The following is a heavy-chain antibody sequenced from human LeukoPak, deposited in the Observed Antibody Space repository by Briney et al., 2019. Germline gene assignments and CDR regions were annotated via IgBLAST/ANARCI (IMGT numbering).Heavy chain of an antibody. CDR1: GGSISSGSYY. J-gene: IGHJ4*02. V-gene: IGHV4-61*02. Sequence: SQTLSLTCTVSGGSISSGSYYWSWIRQPAGKGLEWIGRIYASGCTNYNPSLKSRVTISVDTSKNQLSLKLSSVTAADTAVYYCAGAPAGSLEWLSPFDYWGQGTLVTVSS. CDR3: AGAPAGSLEWLSPFDY. CDR2: IYASGCT. D-gene: IGHD3-3*01.